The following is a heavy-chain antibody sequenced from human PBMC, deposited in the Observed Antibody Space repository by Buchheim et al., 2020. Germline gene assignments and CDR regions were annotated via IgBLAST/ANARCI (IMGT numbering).Heavy chain of an antibody. Sequence: QVQLQESGPGLVKPSETLSLTCTVSGGSISSGGYYWSWIRQHPGKGLEWIGYIYYSGSTYYNPSLKSRVTIPVATPKNQFSLKLSSVTAADTAVYYCARAPMTTVTTLFSWFDPWGQGTL. J-gene: IGHJ5*02. V-gene: IGHV4-31*03. CDR2: IYYSGST. CDR1: GGSISSGGYY. CDR3: ARAPMTTVTTLFSWFDP. D-gene: IGHD4-11*01.